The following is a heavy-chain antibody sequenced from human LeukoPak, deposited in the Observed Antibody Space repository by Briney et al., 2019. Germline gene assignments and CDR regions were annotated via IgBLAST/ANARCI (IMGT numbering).Heavy chain of an antibody. CDR3: ASVYYYDSSGYYIQLRLEY. D-gene: IGHD3-22*01. J-gene: IGHJ4*02. V-gene: IGHV1-69*13. CDR2: IIPIFGTA. CDR1: GGTFSSYA. Sequence: SVKVSCKASGGTFSSYAISWARQAPGQGLEWMGGIIPIFGTANYAQKFQGRVTITADESTSTAYMELSSLRSEDTAVYYCASVYYYDSSGYYIQLRLEYWGQGTLVTVSS.